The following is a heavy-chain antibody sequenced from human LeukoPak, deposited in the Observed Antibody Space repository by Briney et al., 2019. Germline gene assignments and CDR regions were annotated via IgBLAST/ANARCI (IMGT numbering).Heavy chain of an antibody. D-gene: IGHD2-15*01. V-gene: IGHV3-48*03. CDR1: GFTFTTYE. CDR3: ARVAYYYYGMDV. Sequence: GGSLRLSCAASGFTFTTYEMTWVRQAPGKGLEWVSYITSSGSTIYYADSVKGRFTMSRDNAKNSLYLQMNGLRAEDTAVYYCARVAYYYYGMDVWGQGTTVTVSS. CDR2: ITSSGSTI. J-gene: IGHJ6*02.